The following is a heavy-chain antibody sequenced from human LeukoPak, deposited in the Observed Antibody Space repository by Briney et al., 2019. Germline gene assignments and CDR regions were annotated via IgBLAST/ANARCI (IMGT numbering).Heavy chain of an antibody. Sequence: SETLSLTCTVSGYSISSAYYWGWIRQPPGKGLEWIGSIYHSGSTYYNPSLKSRVTISVDTSKNQFSLKLSSVTAADTAVYYCARTEMTMGATYPGLGYAFDIWGQGTMVTVSS. CDR1: GYSISSAYY. J-gene: IGHJ3*02. CDR3: ARTEMTMGATYPGLGYAFDI. D-gene: IGHD1-26*01. CDR2: IYHSGST. V-gene: IGHV4-38-2*02.